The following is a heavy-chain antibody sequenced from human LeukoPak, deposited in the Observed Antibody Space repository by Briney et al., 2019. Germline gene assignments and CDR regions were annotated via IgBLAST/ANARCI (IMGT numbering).Heavy chain of an antibody. CDR1: GFTFSSNY. V-gene: IGHV3-66*02. D-gene: IGHD3-3*01. CDR3: ARVRASTTIFGVVRGNWFDP. J-gene: IGHJ5*02. CDR2: IYSGGST. Sequence: GGSLRLSCAASGFTFSSNYMSWVRQAPGKGLEWVSVIYSGGSTYYADSVKGRFTISRDNSKNTLYLRMNSLRAEDTAVYYCARVRASTTIFGVVRGNWFDPWGQGTLVTVSS.